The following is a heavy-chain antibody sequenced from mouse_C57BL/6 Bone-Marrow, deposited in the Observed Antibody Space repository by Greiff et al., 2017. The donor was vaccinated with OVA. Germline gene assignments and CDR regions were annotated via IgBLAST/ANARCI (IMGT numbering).Heavy chain of an antibody. D-gene: IGHD1-1*01. V-gene: IGHV5-6*01. CDR2: ISSGGSYT. CDR1: GFTFSSYG. J-gene: IGHJ1*03. CDR3: ARHPGVAHRGYFDV. Sequence: EVKVVESGGDLVKPGGSLKLSCAASGFTFSSYGMSWVRQTPDKRLEWVATISSGGSYTYYPDSVKGRFTISRDNAKNTLYLQMSSLKSEDTAMYYCARHPGVAHRGYFDVWGTGTTVTVSS.